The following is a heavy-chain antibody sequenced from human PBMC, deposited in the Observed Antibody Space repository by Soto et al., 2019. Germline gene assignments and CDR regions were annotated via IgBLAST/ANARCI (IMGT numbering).Heavy chain of an antibody. D-gene: IGHD1-20*01. J-gene: IGHJ4*02. CDR2: TAYTGNT. Sequence: SETLSLTCVVSGGSVTSYHWSWIRQFPGKGLEWIAYTAYTGNTNYNPPLKSRVTISIDTTKNQLSLKLSSVTAADTAVYYCARGRYNWNYWGQGTLVTVSS. CDR3: ARGRYNWNY. V-gene: IGHV4-59*02. CDR1: GGSVTSYH.